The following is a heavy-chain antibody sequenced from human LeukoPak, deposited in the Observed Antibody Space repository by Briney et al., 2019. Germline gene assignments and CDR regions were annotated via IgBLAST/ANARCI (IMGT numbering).Heavy chain of an antibody. CDR1: GGSFSGYY. Sequence: SETLSLTCAVYGGSFSGYYWSWIRQPPGKGLEWIGEINHSGSTNYNSSLRSRVTRSVDTSKNQFSLKLSSVTAADTAVYYCARVRTGYCSSTSCYRQSRYNWFDPWGQGTLVTVSS. CDR2: INHSGST. J-gene: IGHJ5*02. CDR3: ARVRTGYCSSTSCYRQSRYNWFDP. D-gene: IGHD2-2*01. V-gene: IGHV4-34*01.